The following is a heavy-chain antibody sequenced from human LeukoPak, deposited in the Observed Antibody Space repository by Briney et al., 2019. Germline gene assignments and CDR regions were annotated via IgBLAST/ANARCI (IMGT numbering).Heavy chain of an antibody. V-gene: IGHV4-30-4*01. D-gene: IGHD3-9*01. Sequence: SETLSLTCTVSGGSISSGDYYWSWIRQPPGKGLEWIGYIYYSGSTYYNPSLKSRVTISVDTSKNQFSLKLSSVTAADTAVYYCARGLAGYYFLPGTHFDYWGQGTLVTVSS. J-gene: IGHJ4*02. CDR3: ARGLAGYYFLPGTHFDY. CDR1: GGSISSGDYY. CDR2: IYYSGST.